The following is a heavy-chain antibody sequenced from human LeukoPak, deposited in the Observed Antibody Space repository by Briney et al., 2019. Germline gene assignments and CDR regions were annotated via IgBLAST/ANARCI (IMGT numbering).Heavy chain of an antibody. CDR1: GFTFSSYA. J-gene: IGHJ4*02. CDR2: ISYDGTNK. Sequence: GGSLRLSCAASGFTFSSYAMSWVRQAPGKGLEWVAVISYDGTNKYYSDSVMGRFTISRDSSKNTLYLQMNSLRAEDTAVYYCARNSGYKTLAGYFDYWGQGALVTVSS. CDR3: ARNSGYKTLAGYFDY. V-gene: IGHV3-30-3*01. D-gene: IGHD3-22*01.